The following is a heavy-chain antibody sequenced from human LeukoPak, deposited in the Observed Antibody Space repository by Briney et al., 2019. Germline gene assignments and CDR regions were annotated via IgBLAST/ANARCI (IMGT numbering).Heavy chain of an antibody. D-gene: IGHD3-22*01. CDR3: GYYDSSGYYYGRLRY. J-gene: IGHJ4*02. CDR1: GFTFSSSA. V-gene: IGHV3-23*01. CDR2: LTAGGDNI. Sequence: GGSLRLSCAASGFTFSSSAMTWVRQTPTKGLEWVSSLTAGGDNIQYADFVKGRFTISRDNSKNTLYLQMNSLRAEDTATYFCGYYDSSGYYYGRLRYWGQGTPVTVSS.